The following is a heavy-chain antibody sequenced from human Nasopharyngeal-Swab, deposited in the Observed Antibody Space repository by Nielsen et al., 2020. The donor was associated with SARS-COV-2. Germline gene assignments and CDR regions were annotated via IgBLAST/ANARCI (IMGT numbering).Heavy chain of an antibody. V-gene: IGHV5-10-1*01. CDR3: ARRAYCSGGSCYSPYYYYMDV. J-gene: IGHJ6*03. Sequence: GESLKISCKGSGYSFTSYWISWVRQMPGKGLEWMGRIDPSDSYTNYSPSFQGHVTISADKSISTAYPQWSSLKASDTAMYYCARRAYCSGGSCYSPYYYYMDVWGKGTTVTVSS. CDR2: IDPSDSYT. CDR1: GYSFTSYW. D-gene: IGHD2-15*01.